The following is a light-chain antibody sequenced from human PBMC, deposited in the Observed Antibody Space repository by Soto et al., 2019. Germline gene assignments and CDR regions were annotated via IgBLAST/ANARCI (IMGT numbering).Light chain of an antibody. CDR2: DVS. CDR3: CSYAGSYTGV. Sequence: QSALTQPRSVSGSPGQSVTISCTGTSSDVGGYNFVSWYQQHPGTAPKLMIYDVSKRPSGVPDRFSGSKSGNTASLTISGLQAEDEAYYYCCSYAGSYTGVFGAGTQLTVL. CDR1: SSDVGGYNF. J-gene: IGLJ7*01. V-gene: IGLV2-11*01.